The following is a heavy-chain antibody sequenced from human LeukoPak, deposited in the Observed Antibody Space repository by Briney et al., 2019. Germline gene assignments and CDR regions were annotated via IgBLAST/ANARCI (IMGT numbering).Heavy chain of an antibody. CDR1: GGSISSSSYY. V-gene: IGHV4-39*01. Sequence: SETLSLTCTVSGGSISSSSYYWGWIRQPPGKGLEWIVSIYYSGSTYYNPSLKSRVTISVDTSKNQFSLKLGSVTAADTAVYYCARRKTMVRGASNWFDPWGQGTLVTVSS. CDR2: IYYSGST. D-gene: IGHD3-10*01. CDR3: ARRKTMVRGASNWFDP. J-gene: IGHJ5*02.